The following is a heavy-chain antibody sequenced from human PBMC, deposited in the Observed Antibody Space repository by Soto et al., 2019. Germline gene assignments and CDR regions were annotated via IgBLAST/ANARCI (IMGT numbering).Heavy chain of an antibody. D-gene: IGHD3-10*01. CDR2: IYYSGST. Sequence: QVQLQESGPGLVKPSQTLSLTCTVSGGSISSGGYYWSWIRQHPGKGLEWIGYIYYSGSTYYNPSLQMRVTISGDTAKNQFSLKLSSVTAADTAVYYCAREAKVRGHAFDIWGHGTMVTVSS. J-gene: IGHJ3*02. CDR1: GGSISSGGYY. CDR3: AREAKVRGHAFDI. V-gene: IGHV4-31*03.